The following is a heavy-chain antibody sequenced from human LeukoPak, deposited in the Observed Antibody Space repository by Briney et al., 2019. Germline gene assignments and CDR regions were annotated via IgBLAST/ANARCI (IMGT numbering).Heavy chain of an antibody. V-gene: IGHV1-46*01. Sequence: ASVKVSCKASGYTFTSYDINWVRQATGQGLEWMGIINPSGGSTSYAQKFQGRVTMTSDTSTSTVYMELSRLRSEDTAMYYCARAPSGGGHIVVVTAIDNWGQGTLVTVSS. J-gene: IGHJ4*02. CDR2: INPSGGST. CDR3: ARAPSGGGHIVVVTAIDN. D-gene: IGHD2-21*02. CDR1: GYTFTSYD.